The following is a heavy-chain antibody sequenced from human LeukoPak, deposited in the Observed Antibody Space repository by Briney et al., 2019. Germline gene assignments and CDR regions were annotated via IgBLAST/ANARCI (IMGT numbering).Heavy chain of an antibody. CDR1: GGFISSYY. J-gene: IGHJ6*02. D-gene: IGHD6-13*01. V-gene: IGHV4-4*07. CDR2: IYTSGST. Sequence: SETLSLTCTVSGGFISSYYWSWIRQPAGKGLEWIGRIYTSGSTNYNPSLKSRVTMSVDTSKNQFSLKLSSVTAADTAVYYCAREGAAAGTKDYYYYYGMDVWGQGTTVTVSS. CDR3: AREGAAAGTKDYYYYYGMDV.